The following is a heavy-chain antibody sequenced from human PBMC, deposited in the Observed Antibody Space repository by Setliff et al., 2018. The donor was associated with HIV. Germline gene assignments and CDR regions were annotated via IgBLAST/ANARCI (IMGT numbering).Heavy chain of an antibody. CDR2: IHTDGTTT. Sequence: GSLRLSCAASGFTFSNYWMHWVRQAPGKGLMWVSRIHTDGTTTMYAGSVKGRFTISRDSDKSTLYLQMNSLRAEDTAVYYCAKVGSTSWYYFDYYGMDVWGQGTTVTVSS. J-gene: IGHJ6*02. D-gene: IGHD6-13*01. CDR3: AKVGSTSWYYFDYYGMDV. V-gene: IGHV3-74*03. CDR1: GFTFSNYW.